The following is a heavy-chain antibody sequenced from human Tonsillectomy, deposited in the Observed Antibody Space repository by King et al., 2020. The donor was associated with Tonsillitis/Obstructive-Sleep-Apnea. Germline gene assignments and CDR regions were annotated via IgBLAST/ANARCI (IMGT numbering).Heavy chain of an antibody. CDR3: AHRQLPTSMVTEYTAAAGSPFDF. CDR2: IYCDDDK. CDR1: GFLLSTSGVG. Sequence: TLKESGPTLVKPTQTLTLTCTFSGFLLSTSGVGVGWIRQAPGKALGWLATIYCDDDKCYSPSLKNRLTITKDTTKNQVVLTMTNMDPVDTATYYCAHRQLPTSMVTEYTAAAGSPFDFWGQGTLVTVSS. D-gene: IGHD6-13*01. J-gene: IGHJ4*02. V-gene: IGHV2-5*02.